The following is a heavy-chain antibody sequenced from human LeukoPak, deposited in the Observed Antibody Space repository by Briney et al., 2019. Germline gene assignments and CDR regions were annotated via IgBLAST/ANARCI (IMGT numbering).Heavy chain of an antibody. D-gene: IGHD3-3*01. CDR2: IYYSGST. J-gene: IGHJ4*01. V-gene: IGHV4-59*12. CDR3: ARPNAPYYDFWSGSRGVYYFDY. Sequence: RTSETLSLTCTVSGGSIGSYYWSWIRQPPGKGLEWIGYIYYSGSTNYNPSLKSRVTISVDTSKNQFSLKLSSVTAADTAVYYCARPNAPYYDFWSGSRGVYYFDYWGQEPWSPSPQ. CDR1: GGSIGSYY.